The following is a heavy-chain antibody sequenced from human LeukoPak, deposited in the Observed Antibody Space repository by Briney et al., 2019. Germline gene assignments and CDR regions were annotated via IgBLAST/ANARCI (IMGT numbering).Heavy chain of an antibody. CDR1: GFTFSSYA. D-gene: IGHD2/OR15-2a*01. CDR3: AKDLSDAFDI. V-gene: IGHV3-23*01. Sequence: GGSLRLSCAASGFTFSSYAMSWVRQAPGKGLEWVSAISGSGGSTYYAESVKGRFTISRDKSKDTLYLQMNSLRAEDTAVYYCAKDLSDAFDIWGQGTTVSVSS. CDR2: ISGSGGST. J-gene: IGHJ3*02.